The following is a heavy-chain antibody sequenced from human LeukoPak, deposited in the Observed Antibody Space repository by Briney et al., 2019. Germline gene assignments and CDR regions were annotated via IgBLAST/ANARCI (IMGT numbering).Heavy chain of an antibody. D-gene: IGHD3-16*02. CDR3: AKHDYVWGAYRLGYLEN. CDR2: ISFDGSNK. Sequence: GGSLRLSCAASGFTFSTYGMHWVRQAPGKGLEWVAFISFDGSNKFYADSVKGRFTISRDNSKNTLYLQVNRLRAGDTAVYYCAKHDYVWGAYRLGYLENWGQGTLVTVSA. V-gene: IGHV3-30*18. CDR1: GFTFSTYG. J-gene: IGHJ4*02.